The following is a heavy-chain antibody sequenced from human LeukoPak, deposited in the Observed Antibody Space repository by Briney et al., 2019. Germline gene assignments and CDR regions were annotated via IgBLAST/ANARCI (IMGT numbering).Heavy chain of an antibody. CDR3: ARDSNTDWYFDL. CDR1: GFTFSSHW. CDR2: INNDGRST. J-gene: IGHJ2*01. D-gene: IGHD2-8*02. Sequence: GALRLFCAASGFTFSSHWVHWVRQAPGKGLVWVSHINNDGRSTRYADSVKGRFTISRDNAKNTVYLQMNSLRVEDTAVYYCARDSNTDWYFDLWGRGTLVTVSS. V-gene: IGHV3-74*01.